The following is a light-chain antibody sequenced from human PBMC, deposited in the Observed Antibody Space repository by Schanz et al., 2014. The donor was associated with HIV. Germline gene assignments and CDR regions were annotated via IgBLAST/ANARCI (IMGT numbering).Light chain of an antibody. Sequence: QSVLTQPRSVSGSPGQSVTISCTGTSSDVGGYDYVSWYQQHPGKAPKLMIYDVSNRPSGVSNRFSGSKSGNTASLTISGLLSEDEADYYCSSYTSSSTLDVVFGGGTKLTVL. J-gene: IGLJ2*01. CDR3: SSYTSSSTLDVV. CDR2: DVS. CDR1: SSDVGGYDY. V-gene: IGLV2-14*03.